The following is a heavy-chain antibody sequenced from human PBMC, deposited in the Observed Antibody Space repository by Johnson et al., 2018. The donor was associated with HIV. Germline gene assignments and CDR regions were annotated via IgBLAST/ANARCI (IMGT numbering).Heavy chain of an antibody. CDR3: TTAASSSWYGEDAFDI. J-gene: IGHJ3*02. D-gene: IGHD6-13*01. CDR2: IKRKTDGGTT. CDR1: GFTFSNAW. Sequence: VQLVESGGGLVKPGGSLRLSCAASGFTFSNAWMSWVRQAPGKGLEWVGRIKRKTDGGTTDYAAPVKGRFTISRDDSKNTLYLQMNSLKTEDTAVYYCTTAASSSWYGEDAFDIWGQGTMVTVSS. V-gene: IGHV3-15*01.